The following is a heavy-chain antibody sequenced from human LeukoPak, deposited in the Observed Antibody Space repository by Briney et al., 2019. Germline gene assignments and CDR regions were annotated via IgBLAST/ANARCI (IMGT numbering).Heavy chain of an antibody. V-gene: IGHV4-30-4*01. CDR2: IYYSGST. Sequence: PSETLSLTCAVYGGPFSGYYWSWIRQPPGKGLEWIGYIYYSGSTYYNPSLKSRVTISVDTSKNQFSLKLSSVTAADTAVYYCARDLGYCTNGVCANSGYWGQGTLVTVSS. J-gene: IGHJ4*02. D-gene: IGHD2-8*01. CDR1: GGPFSGYY. CDR3: ARDLGYCTNGVCANSGY.